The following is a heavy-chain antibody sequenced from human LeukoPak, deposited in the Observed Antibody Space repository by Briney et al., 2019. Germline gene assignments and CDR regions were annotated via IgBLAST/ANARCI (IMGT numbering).Heavy chain of an antibody. D-gene: IGHD4-11*01. CDR2: INGDGSNT. V-gene: IGHV3-74*01. Sequence: PGGSLRLSCAASGFTFSSFWMHWVRQAPGKGLVWVSRINGDGSNTDYADSVKGRFSIYRDTAKNTLYLQMNSLRAEDTAVYYCAKKKTDYSYPSSFDYWGQGTLVTVSS. J-gene: IGHJ4*02. CDR3: AKKKTDYSYPSSFDY. CDR1: GFTFSSFW.